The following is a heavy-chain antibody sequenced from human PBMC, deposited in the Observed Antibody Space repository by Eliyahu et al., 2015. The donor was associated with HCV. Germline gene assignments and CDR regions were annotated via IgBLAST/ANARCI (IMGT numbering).Heavy chain of an antibody. CDR1: GFTFDDXA. J-gene: IGHJ4*02. CDR3: AKDRGSRYSSSWTWSYFDY. V-gene: IGHV3-9*01. CDR2: ISWNSGSI. Sequence: EVQLVESGGGLVQPGRSLRLSCAXSGFTFDDXAXXWVRQAPGKGLEWVSGISWNSGSIGYADSVKGRFTISRDNAKNSLYLQMNSLRAEDTALYYCAKDRGSRYSSSWTWSYFDYWGQGTLVTVSS. D-gene: IGHD6-13*01.